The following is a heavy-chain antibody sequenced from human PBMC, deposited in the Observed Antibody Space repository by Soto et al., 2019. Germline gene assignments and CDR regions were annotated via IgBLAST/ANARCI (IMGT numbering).Heavy chain of an antibody. CDR1: GGSISSSSYY. D-gene: IGHD2-15*01. V-gene: IGHV4-39*01. Sequence: QLQLQESGPGLVKPSETLSLTCTVSGGSISSSSYYWGWIRQPPGKGLEWIGSIYYSGSTYYNPSLKSRVTISVDTSKNQFSLKLSSVTAADTAVYYCARLLTRGVAATPYWFDPWGQGTLVTVSS. CDR2: IYYSGST. J-gene: IGHJ5*02. CDR3: ARLLTRGVAATPYWFDP.